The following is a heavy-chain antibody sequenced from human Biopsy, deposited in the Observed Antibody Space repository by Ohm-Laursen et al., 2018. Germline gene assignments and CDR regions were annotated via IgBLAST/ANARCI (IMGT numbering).Heavy chain of an antibody. CDR2: ISETSSHI. CDR3: SRDSSRRAREGGMDV. V-gene: IGHV3-21*01. D-gene: IGHD6-6*01. Sequence: SLRLSCTASGFSVSSYDMNWVRQAPGKGLEWVSYISETSSHINDADSVRGRFTVARDIAKNSLYLQLNSLRVEETAVYYCSRDSSRRAREGGMDVWGQGTTVTVSS. CDR1: GFSVSSYD. J-gene: IGHJ6*02.